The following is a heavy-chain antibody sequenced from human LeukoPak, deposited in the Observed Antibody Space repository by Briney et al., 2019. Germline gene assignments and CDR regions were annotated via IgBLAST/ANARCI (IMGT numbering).Heavy chain of an antibody. CDR1: GYTFATYF. CDR2: IKPNSGVT. J-gene: IGHJ4*02. CDR3: ARPTYCGSNCYFNFDY. Sequence: ASVKVSFKTSGYTFATYFMHWVRQAPGQGPEWMGYIKPNSGVTNYAQKFRGRVTMTWDTSISTAYIELSGLTSDDTAIYYCARPTYCGSNCYFNFDYWGQGTLVTVSS. D-gene: IGHD2-21*02. V-gene: IGHV1-2*02.